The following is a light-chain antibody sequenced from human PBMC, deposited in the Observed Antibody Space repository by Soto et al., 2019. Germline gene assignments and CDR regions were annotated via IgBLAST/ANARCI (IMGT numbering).Light chain of an antibody. V-gene: IGKV3-15*01. Sequence: EIVMTQAPATLSVSPGERATLSCSASQSVSSNLAWYQQKPGQAPRLLIYGASTSATGIPARFSGSGSGTELTLTISSLQSEDFAVYCCQQYNNWPSMYTFGQGTKLELK. CDR2: GAS. CDR1: QSVSSN. J-gene: IGKJ2*01. CDR3: QQYNNWPSMYT.